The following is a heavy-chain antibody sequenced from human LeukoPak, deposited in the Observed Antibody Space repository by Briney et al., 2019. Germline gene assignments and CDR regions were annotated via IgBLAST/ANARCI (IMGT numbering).Heavy chain of an antibody. CDR2: ISAYNGNT. D-gene: IGHD4-23*01. V-gene: IGHV1-18*01. Sequence: PRASVKVSCKASGYTFTSYGISWVRQAPGQGLEWMGWISAYNGNTNYAQKLQGRVTMTTDTSTSTAYMELRSLRSDDTAVYYCARDFRDYGGDSGYFDYWGQGTLVTVSS. CDR3: ARDFRDYGGDSGYFDY. CDR1: GYTFTSYG. J-gene: IGHJ4*02.